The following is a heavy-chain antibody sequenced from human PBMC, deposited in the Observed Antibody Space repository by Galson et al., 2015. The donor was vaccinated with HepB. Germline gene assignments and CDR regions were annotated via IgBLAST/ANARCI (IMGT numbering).Heavy chain of an antibody. D-gene: IGHD4-17*01. J-gene: IGHJ4*02. Sequence: SVKVSCKASGYNFTSYYVHWVRQAPGQGLEWMGIINPNGGGTRYAQKFQGRVTMTRDTSMSTVYMELRSLRSEDTAVYYCARPESDDGDAHFDGGGQGTLVTVSA. CDR3: ARPESDDGDAHFDG. CDR1: GYNFTSYY. V-gene: IGHV1-46*01. CDR2: INPNGGGT.